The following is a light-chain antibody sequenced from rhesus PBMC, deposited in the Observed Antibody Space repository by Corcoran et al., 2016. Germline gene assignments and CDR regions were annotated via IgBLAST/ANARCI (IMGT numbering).Light chain of an antibody. CDR1: QSVGSY. Sequence: ETVVTQSPATLSLSSGERATLSCRASQSVGSYLAWYQQKPGQSPWLLNCVASSMATGIPDRFSGSGSGTDLPLPISSLEPENVGVCYCQQSSNLLTFGEGTKVELK. V-gene: IGKV3-24*04. J-gene: IGKJ4*01. CDR2: VAS. CDR3: QQSSNLLT.